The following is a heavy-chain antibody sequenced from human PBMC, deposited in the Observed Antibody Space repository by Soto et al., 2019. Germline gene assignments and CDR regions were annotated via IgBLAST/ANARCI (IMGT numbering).Heavy chain of an antibody. CDR3: AKDRSLAVAGPGDY. Sequence: EVQLLESGGGLVQPGGSLRLSCAASGFTFSSYAMSWVRQAPGKGLEWVSGISGRGGSTYYADSVKGRFTISRDNSKNTLYLQMNSLRAEDTAVYYCAKDRSLAVAGPGDYWGQGTLVTVSS. CDR1: GFTFSSYA. CDR2: ISGRGGST. J-gene: IGHJ4*02. V-gene: IGHV3-23*01. D-gene: IGHD6-19*01.